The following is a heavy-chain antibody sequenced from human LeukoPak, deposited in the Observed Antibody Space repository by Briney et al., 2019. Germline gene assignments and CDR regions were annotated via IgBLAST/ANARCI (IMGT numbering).Heavy chain of an antibody. CDR2: INQDGSVS. J-gene: IGHJ5*02. V-gene: IGHV3-7*04. CDR3: VRGRGWFDP. Sequence: GGSLRLSCVVSGLTFSSYSMTWVRQAPGKGLEWVAKINQDGSVSDLVDSVKGRFTISRDNAKNSVYLQMNSLRVEDTAMYYCVRGRGWFDPWGQGTLVTVSS. CDR1: GLTFSSYS.